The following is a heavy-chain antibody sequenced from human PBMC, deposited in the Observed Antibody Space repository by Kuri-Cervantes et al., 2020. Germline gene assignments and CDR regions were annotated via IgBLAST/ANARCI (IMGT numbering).Heavy chain of an antibody. Sequence: GESLKISCAASGFTFDDYGMSWVRQAPGKGLEWVSGINWNGGSTGYADSVKGRFTISRDNAKNSLYLQMNSLRAEDTALYYCAKDHMGGYYYDSSGFRAGAFDIWGQGTMVTVSS. CDR1: GFTFDDYG. CDR3: AKDHMGGYYYDSSGFRAGAFDI. CDR2: INWNGGST. V-gene: IGHV3-20*04. J-gene: IGHJ3*02. D-gene: IGHD3-22*01.